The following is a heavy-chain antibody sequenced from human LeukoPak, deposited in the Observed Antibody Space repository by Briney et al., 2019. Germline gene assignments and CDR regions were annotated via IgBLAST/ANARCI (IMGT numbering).Heavy chain of an antibody. J-gene: IGHJ4*02. V-gene: IGHV3-7*01. Sequence: GSLRLSCAASGFTFSRYWMSWVRQAPGKGLEWVANIKQDGSEIYYVDSVKGRFTIFRDNAKRTLYLQLNSLRAEDTALYYCTRDYDSSGYSVRFEYWGQGTLVTVSS. CDR2: IKQDGSEI. D-gene: IGHD3-22*01. CDR1: GFTFSRYW. CDR3: TRDYDSSGYSVRFEY.